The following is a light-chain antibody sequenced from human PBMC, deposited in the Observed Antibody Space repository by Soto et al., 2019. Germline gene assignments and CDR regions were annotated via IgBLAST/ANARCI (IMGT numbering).Light chain of an antibody. CDR2: DAS. CDR1: QSVSSS. CDR3: QQRSNWPGT. J-gene: IGKJ1*01. V-gene: IGKV3-11*01. Sequence: ETVLTQSPATLSLSPGERATLSCRASQSVSSSLAWYQQKPGQAPRLLIYDASNRATGIPVRFSGSGSGTDFTLTISSLDPEDFAVYYCQQRSNWPGTFGQGTKVDI.